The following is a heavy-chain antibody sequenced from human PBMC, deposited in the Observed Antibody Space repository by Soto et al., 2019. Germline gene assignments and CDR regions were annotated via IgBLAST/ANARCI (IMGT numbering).Heavy chain of an antibody. CDR1: GYTFSNYG. D-gene: IGHD2-2*01. CDR3: ARVVPGAEAWFGP. J-gene: IGHJ5*02. Sequence: VASVKVSCKTSGYTFSNYGMTWVRQAPGQPLEWLGWISLYSDGTNYAQKFQGRVSMTTDTSTTTAYMELRSLRSDDTAVYYCARVVPGAEAWFGPWGQGTLVTVSS. V-gene: IGHV1-18*01. CDR2: ISLYSDGT.